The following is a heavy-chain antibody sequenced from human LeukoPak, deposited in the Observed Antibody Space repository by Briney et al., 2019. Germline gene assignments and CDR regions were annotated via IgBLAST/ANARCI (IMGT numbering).Heavy chain of an antibody. CDR2: ISGSGGST. J-gene: IGHJ4*02. CDR3: ATTWGPSRRFYDY. Sequence: GGSLRLSCAASGFTFSSYAMSWVRQAPGKGLEWVSAISGSGGSTYYADSVKGRFTISRDNSKNTLYLQMNSLRAEDTAVYYCATTWGPSRRFYDYWGQGTLVTVSS. D-gene: IGHD3-16*01. V-gene: IGHV3-23*01. CDR1: GFTFSSYA.